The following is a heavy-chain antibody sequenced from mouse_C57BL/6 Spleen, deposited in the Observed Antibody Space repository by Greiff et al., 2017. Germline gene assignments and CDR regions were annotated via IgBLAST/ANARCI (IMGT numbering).Heavy chain of an antibody. J-gene: IGHJ2*01. D-gene: IGHD1-1*01. Sequence: EVKLVESGGGLVKPGGSLKLSCAASGFTFSSYAMSWVRQTPEKRLAWVATISDGGSYTYYPENVKGRFTISRDNAKNNLYLQMSHLKSEDTAMYYCARDLGYYGSSSYYFDYWGQGTTLTVSS. CDR3: ARDLGYYGSSSYYFDY. CDR1: GFTFSSYA. CDR2: ISDGGSYT. V-gene: IGHV5-4*01.